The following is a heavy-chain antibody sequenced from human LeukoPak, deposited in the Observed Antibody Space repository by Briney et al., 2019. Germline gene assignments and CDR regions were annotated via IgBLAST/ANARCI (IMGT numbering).Heavy chain of an antibody. J-gene: IGHJ4*02. Sequence: GASVKVSCKVSGYTLTELSMHWVRQAPGQGLEWMGIINPSGGSTSYAQKFQGRVTMTRDTSTSTVYMELSSLRSEDTAVYYCARDLGFVDTAMDLDYWGQGTLVTVSS. V-gene: IGHV1-46*01. CDR3: ARDLGFVDTAMDLDY. D-gene: IGHD5-18*01. CDR2: INPSGGST. CDR1: GYTLTELS.